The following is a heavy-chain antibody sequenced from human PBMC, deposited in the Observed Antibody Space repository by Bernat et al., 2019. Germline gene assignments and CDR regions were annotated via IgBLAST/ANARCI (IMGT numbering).Heavy chain of an antibody. CDR3: AKDALGITIFGVAPGVFNWFDP. J-gene: IGHJ5*02. V-gene: IGHV3-30-3*01. D-gene: IGHD3-3*01. CDR2: ISDDGSNK. CDR1: GFTFNSYA. Sequence: QVQLVESGGGVVQPGRSLRLSCAASGFTFNSYAMYWIRQAPGKGLEWVAVISDDGSNKYYADSGKCVFTSSRDNSKNTLYLQMNSLRAEDTAVYDCAKDALGITIFGVAPGVFNWFDPWGQGTLVTVSS.